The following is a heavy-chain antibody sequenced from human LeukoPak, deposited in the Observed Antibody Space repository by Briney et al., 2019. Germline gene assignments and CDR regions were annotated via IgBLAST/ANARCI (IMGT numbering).Heavy chain of an antibody. Sequence: GGSLRLSCAASGFTFTSYAMNWVRQAPGKGLEWVSGISGSGGSTYYADSVKGRLIISRDNSKDTLYLQMSGLRAEDTAVYYCAKSFCSSTSCYWITMSFDYWGQGTLVTVSS. CDR2: ISGSGGST. CDR3: AKSFCSSTSCYWITMSFDY. V-gene: IGHV3-23*01. D-gene: IGHD2-2*01. CDR1: GFTFTSYA. J-gene: IGHJ4*02.